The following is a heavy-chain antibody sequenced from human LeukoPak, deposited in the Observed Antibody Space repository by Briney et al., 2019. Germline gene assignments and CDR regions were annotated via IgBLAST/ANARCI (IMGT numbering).Heavy chain of an antibody. J-gene: IGHJ4*02. Sequence: PGGSLRLSCAASGFTFSSYEMNWVRQAPEKGLEWVSYISSGGSTVHYADSVKGRFTISRDNAKNSLYLQMNSLRAEDTAVYYCARRYCSSTSCTLDYWGQGTLVTVSS. CDR2: ISSGGSTV. V-gene: IGHV3-48*03. D-gene: IGHD2-2*01. CDR1: GFTFSSYE. CDR3: ARRYCSSTSCTLDY.